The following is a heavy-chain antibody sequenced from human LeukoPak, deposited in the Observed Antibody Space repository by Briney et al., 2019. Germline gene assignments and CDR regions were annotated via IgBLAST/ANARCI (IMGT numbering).Heavy chain of an antibody. V-gene: IGHV3-48*03. CDR3: ARDCGGGSCYGPYDAFDI. Sequence: PGGSLRLSCAASGFTFSSYEMNWVRQAPGKGLEWVSYISSSGSTIYYADSVKGRFTISRDNAKNSLYLQMNSLRAEDTAVNYCARDCGGGSCYGPYDAFDIWGQGTMVTVSS. D-gene: IGHD2-15*01. J-gene: IGHJ3*02. CDR1: GFTFSSYE. CDR2: ISSSGSTI.